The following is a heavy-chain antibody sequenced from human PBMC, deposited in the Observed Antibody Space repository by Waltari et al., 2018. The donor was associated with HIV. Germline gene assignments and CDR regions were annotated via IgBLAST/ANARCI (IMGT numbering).Heavy chain of an antibody. V-gene: IGHV1-46*01. Sequence: VRLEQSGPEVKEPGSSVIVSCKTTGFVFTSYYIHWVRQVPGQGLEGMGTIGPGAGTTRFAHRFPPIIKLTRDVSRNTVYMEVTRLAFGETAIYYCARDRSPIQDYSLDVWGQGTAVVVS. J-gene: IGHJ6*02. D-gene: IGHD2-21*01. CDR1: GFVFTSYY. CDR3: ARDRSPIQDYSLDV. CDR2: IGPGAGTT.